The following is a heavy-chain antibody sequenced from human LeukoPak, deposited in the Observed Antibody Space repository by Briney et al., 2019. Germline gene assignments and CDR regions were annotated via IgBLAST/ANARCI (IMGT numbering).Heavy chain of an antibody. CDR2: ISWNSGSI. Sequence: GGSLRLSCAASGFTFDDYAMHWVRQAPGKGLEWVSGISWNSGSIGYADSVKGRFTISRDNAKNSLYLQMNSLRAEDTALYYCARERGTPRYGGNPWYFDYWGQGTLVTVSS. D-gene: IGHD4-23*01. CDR3: ARERGTPRYGGNPWYFDY. J-gene: IGHJ4*02. CDR1: GFTFDDYA. V-gene: IGHV3-9*01.